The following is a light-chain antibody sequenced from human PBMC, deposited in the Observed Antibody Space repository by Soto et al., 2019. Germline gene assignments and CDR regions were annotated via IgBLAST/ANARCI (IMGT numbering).Light chain of an antibody. J-gene: IGKJ3*01. CDR3: QQADTFPVT. CDR1: QGVSNW. Sequence: DVPMTQSPSSVSASVGDRVTITCRASQGVSNWLAWYQQKPGKAPNLLIYGASNLQSGVPSRFNGSGSGTDFTLTISSLQPEDFGTYYCQQADTFPVTFGPGTKLDVK. CDR2: GAS. V-gene: IGKV1-12*01.